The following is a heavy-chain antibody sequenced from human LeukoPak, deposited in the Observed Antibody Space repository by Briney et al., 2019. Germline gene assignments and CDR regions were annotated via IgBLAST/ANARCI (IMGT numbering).Heavy chain of an antibody. CDR2: ISGSGGST. J-gene: IGHJ3*02. CDR1: GFTFSSYA. D-gene: IGHD3-3*01. V-gene: IGHV3-23*01. CDR3: AKDQGIRFLRLDAFDI. Sequence: GGSLRLSCAASGFTFSSYATSWVRQAPGKGLEWVSAISGSGGSTYYADSVKGRFTISRDNSKNTLYLQMNSLRAEDTAVYYCAKDQGIRFLRLDAFDIWGQGTMVTVSS.